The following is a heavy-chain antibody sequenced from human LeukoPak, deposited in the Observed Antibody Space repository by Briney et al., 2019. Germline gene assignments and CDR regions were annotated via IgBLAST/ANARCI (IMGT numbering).Heavy chain of an antibody. CDR3: AKQRDYYDSSGYYRGYYFDY. CDR1: GFTFSSYA. V-gene: IGHV3-23*01. J-gene: IGHJ4*02. CDR2: ISGSSTRT. Sequence: GGSLRLSCADSGFTFSSYAMSWVRQAPGKGLEWVSSISGSSTRTYYADSVKDRFTVSRDNPKNTLYLQMNSLRAEDTAVYYCAKQRDYYDSSGYYRGYYFDYWGQGTLVTVSS. D-gene: IGHD3-22*01.